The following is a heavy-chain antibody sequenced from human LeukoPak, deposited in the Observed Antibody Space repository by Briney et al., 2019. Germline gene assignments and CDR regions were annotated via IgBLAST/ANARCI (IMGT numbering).Heavy chain of an antibody. J-gene: IGHJ5*02. V-gene: IGHV1-46*01. CDR1: GYTFIRHW. CDR2: INPNGGTT. Sequence: ASVKVSCKASGYTFIRHWMHWVRQAPGQGVEWMGIINPNGGTTIYAQKFQGRVTLTSDVSTSTIYMELSSLRSDDMAVYFCARDSSTSASWWFDPWGQGTLVTVSS. D-gene: IGHD6-6*01. CDR3: ARDSSTSASWWFDP.